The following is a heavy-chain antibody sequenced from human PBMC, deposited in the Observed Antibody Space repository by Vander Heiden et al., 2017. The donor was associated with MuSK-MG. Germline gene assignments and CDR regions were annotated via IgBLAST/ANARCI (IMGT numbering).Heavy chain of an antibody. CDR3: ARRNYYDSSGRPQVGDY. Sequence: QLQLQESGPGLVKPSETLSLTCTVPGGSIRSSRYYWGWIRQPPGKGLEWIGSIYYSGSTYYNPSLKSRVTISVDTSKNQFSLKLSSVTAADTAVYYWARRNYYDSSGRPQVGDYWGQGTRGNVSS. V-gene: IGHV4-39*01. J-gene: IGHJ4*02. CDR2: IYYSGST. CDR1: GGSIRSSRYY. D-gene: IGHD3-22*01.